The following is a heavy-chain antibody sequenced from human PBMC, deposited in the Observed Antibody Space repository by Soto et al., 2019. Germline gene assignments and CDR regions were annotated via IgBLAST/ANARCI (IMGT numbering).Heavy chain of an antibody. CDR3: ATMLIAGTTPYYFDN. D-gene: IGHD1-20*01. J-gene: IGHJ4*02. CDR1: GGSFSGYY. Sequence: SETLSLTCAVYGGSFSGYYWSWIRQPPGKGLEWIGEINHSGSTNYNPSLKSRVTISVDTSKNQFSLKLSSVTAADTAVYYCATMLIAGTTPYYFDNWGQGTLVTVSS. V-gene: IGHV4-34*01. CDR2: INHSGST.